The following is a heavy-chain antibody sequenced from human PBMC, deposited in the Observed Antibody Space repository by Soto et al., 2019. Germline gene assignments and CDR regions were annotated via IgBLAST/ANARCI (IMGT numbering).Heavy chain of an antibody. CDR2: IYYSGST. CDR3: ARSPQSNDYYYEDY. Sequence: PSETLSLTCTVSGGSISSGGYYWSWIRQHPGKGLEWIGYIYYSGSTYYNPSLKSRVTISVDTSKNQFSLKLSPVTAADTAVYYCARSPQSNDYYYEDYWGQGTLVTVSS. J-gene: IGHJ4*02. V-gene: IGHV4-31*03. D-gene: IGHD3-22*01. CDR1: GGSISSGGYY.